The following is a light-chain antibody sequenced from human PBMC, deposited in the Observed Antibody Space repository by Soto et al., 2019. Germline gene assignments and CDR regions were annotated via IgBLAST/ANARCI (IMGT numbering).Light chain of an antibody. CDR1: SSDVGDYNY. CDR2: EVS. Sequence: SALTQPPSASGSLGQSVTIPCTGTSSDVGDYNYVSWYQQHPGKVPKLMIYEVSKRPSGVPDRFSGSKSGNTASLTVSGLQAEDEADYYCSSFAGSPVVFGGGTKLTVL. V-gene: IGLV2-8*01. J-gene: IGLJ2*01. CDR3: SSFAGSPVV.